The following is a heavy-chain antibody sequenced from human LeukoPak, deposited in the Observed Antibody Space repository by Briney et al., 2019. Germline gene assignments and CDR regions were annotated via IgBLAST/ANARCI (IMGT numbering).Heavy chain of an antibody. V-gene: IGHV3-23*01. CDR2: ISGSGGST. CDR1: GFTFSSYG. CDR3: AKDGSFIAVAGPPYYYYYMDV. Sequence: GGSLRLSCAASGFTFSSYGMSWVRQAPGKGLEWVSAISGSGGSTFYADSVKGRFTISRDNSKNTLYLQMNSLRAEDTAVYYCAKDGSFIAVAGPPYYYYYMDVWGKGTAVTISS. J-gene: IGHJ6*03. D-gene: IGHD6-19*01.